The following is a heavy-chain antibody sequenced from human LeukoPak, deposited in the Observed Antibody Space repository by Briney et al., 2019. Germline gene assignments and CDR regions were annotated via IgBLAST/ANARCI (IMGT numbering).Heavy chain of an antibody. CDR3: ARYYGDYAFDI. V-gene: IGHV3-53*01. J-gene: IGHJ3*02. Sequence: GGSLRLSCAASGFTVSSNYMSWVRQAPGKGLERVSVIYSGGSTYYADSVKGRFTISRDNSKNTLYLQMNSLRAEDTAVYYCARYYGDYAFDIWGQGTMVTVSS. CDR2: IYSGGST. CDR1: GFTVSSNY. D-gene: IGHD4-17*01.